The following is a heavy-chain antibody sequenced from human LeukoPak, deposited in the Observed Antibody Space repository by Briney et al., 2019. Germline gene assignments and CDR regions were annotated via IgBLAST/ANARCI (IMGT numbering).Heavy chain of an antibody. J-gene: IGHJ4*02. CDR1: GGSISSGSYY. Sequence: SQTLSLTCTVSGGSISSGSYYWSWIRQPAGKGLEWIGRIYTSGSTNYNPSLKSRVTISVDTSKNQFSLKLSSVTAADTAVYYYASAMIVVDAPFDYWGQGTLVTVSS. CDR2: IYTSGST. CDR3: ASAMIVVDAPFDY. V-gene: IGHV4-61*02. D-gene: IGHD3-22*01.